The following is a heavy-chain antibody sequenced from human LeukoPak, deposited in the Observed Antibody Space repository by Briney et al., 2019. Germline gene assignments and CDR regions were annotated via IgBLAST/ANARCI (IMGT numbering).Heavy chain of an antibody. Sequence: GGSLRLSCAASGFTFSDYYMSWIRQAPGKGLEWVSYISSSGSTIYYADSVKGRFTISGDNSKNTLYLQMNSLRAEDTAVYYCARDLIVGTTIRYYFDYWGQGTLVTVSS. CDR3: ARDLIVGTTIRYYFDY. CDR2: ISSSGSTI. V-gene: IGHV3-11*01. D-gene: IGHD1-26*01. CDR1: GFTFSDYY. J-gene: IGHJ4*02.